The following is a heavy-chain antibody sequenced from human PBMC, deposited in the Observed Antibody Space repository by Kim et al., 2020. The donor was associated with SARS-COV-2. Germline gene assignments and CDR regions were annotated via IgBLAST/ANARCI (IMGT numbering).Heavy chain of an antibody. J-gene: IGHJ4*02. V-gene: IGHV3-15*01. Sequence: GGSLRLSCAASGFTFSNAWMSWVRQAPGKGLEWVGRIKSKTDGGTTDYAAPVKGRFTISRDDSKNTLYLQMNSLKTEDTAVYYCTTRWDLGYCSSTSCYAYDYWGQGTLVTVSS. CDR1: GFTFSNAW. CDR2: IKSKTDGGTT. D-gene: IGHD2-2*01. CDR3: TTRWDLGYCSSTSCYAYDY.